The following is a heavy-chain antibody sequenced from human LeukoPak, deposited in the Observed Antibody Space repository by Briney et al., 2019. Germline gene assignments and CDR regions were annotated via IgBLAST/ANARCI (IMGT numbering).Heavy chain of an antibody. CDR3: ARAGDSLGGDFDY. CDR2: ISSSSSYI. CDR1: GFTFSSYS. D-gene: IGHD7-27*01. V-gene: IGHV3-21*01. Sequence: GGSLRLSCAASGFTFSSYSMNWVRQAPGKGLEWVSSISSSSSYIYYADSVKGRFTISRDNAKNSLYLQMNSLRAEDTAVYYCARAGDSLGGDFDYWGQGTLVTVSS. J-gene: IGHJ4*02.